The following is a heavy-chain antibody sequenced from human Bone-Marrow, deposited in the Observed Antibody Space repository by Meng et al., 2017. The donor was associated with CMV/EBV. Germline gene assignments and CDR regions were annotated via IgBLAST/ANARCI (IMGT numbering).Heavy chain of an antibody. J-gene: IGHJ5*02. CDR3: ARDLGGSGNDH. D-gene: IGHD3-3*01. V-gene: IGHV1-46*01. CDR2: INPSGGSP. CDR1: GYTFTIYF. Sequence: ASVKVSCKASGYTFTIYFLHWVRQAHGQGLEWMGIINPSGGSPTYAQEFQGRVTMTRDTSTSTIYMELGNLRSEDTAVYYCARDLGGSGNDHWGQGTLVTVSS.